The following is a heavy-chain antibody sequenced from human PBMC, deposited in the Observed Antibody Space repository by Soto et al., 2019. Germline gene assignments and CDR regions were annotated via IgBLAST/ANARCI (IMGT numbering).Heavy chain of an antibody. Sequence: VQLVESGGGLVQPGGSLRLSCAASGLVFNTYWVEWVRQAPGKRLEWVASIDQDGSATYYADSVKGRFTISRDNAADSAHLHMNSLRVGDTAIYYCATPGSYSGGTWGQGTLVTVTS. V-gene: IGHV3-7*03. CDR1: GLVFNTYW. CDR2: IDQDGSAT. D-gene: IGHD3-10*01. J-gene: IGHJ5*02. CDR3: ATPGSYSGGT.